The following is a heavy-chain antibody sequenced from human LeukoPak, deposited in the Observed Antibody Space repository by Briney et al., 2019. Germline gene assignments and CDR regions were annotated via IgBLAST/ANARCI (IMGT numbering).Heavy chain of an antibody. CDR3: AKDRHGEYLDY. V-gene: IGHV3-30*18. Sequence: GGSLRLSCAASGFTFSNYGMHWVRQAPGKGLEWVAVISLDGSNIYYADSVKGRFTISRDDPKNTLSLQMNSLRAEDTAVYYCAKDRHGEYLDYWGQGTLVTVSS. CDR2: ISLDGSNI. CDR1: GFTFSNYG. D-gene: IGHD3-10*01. J-gene: IGHJ4*02.